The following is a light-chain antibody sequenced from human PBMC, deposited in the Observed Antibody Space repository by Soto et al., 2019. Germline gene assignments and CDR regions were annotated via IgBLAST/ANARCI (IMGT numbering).Light chain of an antibody. CDR3: QRYKSYPLT. CDR1: QGISSA. CDR2: DAS. Sequence: AIQLTQSPSSLSASVGDRVTITCRASQGISSAVAWYQQKPGKPPKLLMYDASSLESGVPPRFSGSGSGTDFTLSISSLQPEDFATYYCQRYKSYPLTFGGGTKVDIK. V-gene: IGKV1-13*02. J-gene: IGKJ4*01.